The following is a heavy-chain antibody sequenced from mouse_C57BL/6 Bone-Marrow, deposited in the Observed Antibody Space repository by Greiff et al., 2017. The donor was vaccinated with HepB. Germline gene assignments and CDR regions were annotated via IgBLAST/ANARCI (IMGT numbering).Heavy chain of an antibody. J-gene: IGHJ3*01. D-gene: IGHD2-3*01. CDR1: GYTFTTYP. CDR3: ASPYLGWFAWFAY. CDR2: FHPYNDDT. Sequence: QVQLQQSGAELVKPGASVKMSCKASGYTFTTYPIEWMKQNHGKSLEWIGNFHPYNDDTKYNEKFKGKATLTVEKSSSTVYLELSRLTSDDASVYYCASPYLGWFAWFAYWGQGTLVTVSA. V-gene: IGHV1-47*01.